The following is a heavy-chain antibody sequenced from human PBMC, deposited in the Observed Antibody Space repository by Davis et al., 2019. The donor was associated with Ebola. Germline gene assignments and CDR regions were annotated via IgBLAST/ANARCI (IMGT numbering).Heavy chain of an antibody. CDR1: GFTFTDYY. Sequence: GGSLRLSCAASGFTFTDYYMGWIRQAPGKGLEWVSYISGDSLYTNYADSVRGRLTISRDDAKNSLYLQMNSLRAEDTAVYYCATTSYYYWYFDLWGRGTLVTVSS. V-gene: IGHV3-11*03. D-gene: IGHD3-10*01. CDR2: ISGDSLYT. CDR3: ATTSYYYWYFDL. J-gene: IGHJ2*01.